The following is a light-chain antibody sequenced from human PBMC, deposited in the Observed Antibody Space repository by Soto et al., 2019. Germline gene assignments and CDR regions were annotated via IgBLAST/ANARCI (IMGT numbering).Light chain of an antibody. V-gene: IGLV1-40*01. J-gene: IGLJ2*01. CDR2: GNS. CDR3: QSYDSSLSGSI. Sequence: QSVLTQPPSVSGAPGQRVTISCTGSSSNIGAGYDVHWYQQLPGTAPKLLIYGNSNRPSGVPDRFSGSKSGTSASLASTGLQAEDEADYYSQSYDSSLSGSIFGGGTKLTVL. CDR1: SSNIGAGYD.